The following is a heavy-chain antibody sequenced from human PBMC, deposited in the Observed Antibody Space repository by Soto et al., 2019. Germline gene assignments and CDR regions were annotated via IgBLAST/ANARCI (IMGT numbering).Heavy chain of an antibody. V-gene: IGHV1-18*01. J-gene: IGHJ3*02. CDR2: ISAYNGNT. Sequence: QVQLVQSGAEVKKPGASVKVSCKASGYTFTSFGISWVRQAPGQGLEWMGWISAYNGNTNYAENLQGRVTMTTDSTTSMAYMELRSVRSDDTAVYYWTRDHRGGTDAFDIWGQGTMVTVSS. CDR3: TRDHRGGTDAFDI. D-gene: IGHD2-15*01. CDR1: GYTFTSFG.